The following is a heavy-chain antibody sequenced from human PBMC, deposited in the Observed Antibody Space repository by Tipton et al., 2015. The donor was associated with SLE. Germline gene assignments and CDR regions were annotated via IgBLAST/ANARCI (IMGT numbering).Heavy chain of an antibody. Sequence: SLRLSCAASGFTFSTYSMNWVRQAPGKGLEWVSTINSDSTDAFYADSVKGRFTISRDNAKNSLYLQMNSLRAEDTAVYYCARAPVDYYAIDVWGQGTTVIVSS. V-gene: IGHV3-21*01. CDR1: GFTFSTYS. CDR3: ARAPVDYYAIDV. CDR2: INSDSTDA. J-gene: IGHJ6*02.